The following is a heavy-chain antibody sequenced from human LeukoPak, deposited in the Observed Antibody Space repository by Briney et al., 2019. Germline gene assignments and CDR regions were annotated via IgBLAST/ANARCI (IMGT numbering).Heavy chain of an antibody. D-gene: IGHD5-12*01. CDR3: ASPEGYSGYDHYYYGMDV. CDR1: GGTFSSYA. J-gene: IGHJ6*04. Sequence: SVKVSCKASGGTFSSYAISWVRQAPGQGLEWMGGIIPTFGTANYAQKFQGRVTITADKSTSTAYMELSSLRSEDTAVYYCASPEGYSGYDHYYYGMDVWGKGTTVTVSS. V-gene: IGHV1-69*06. CDR2: IIPTFGTA.